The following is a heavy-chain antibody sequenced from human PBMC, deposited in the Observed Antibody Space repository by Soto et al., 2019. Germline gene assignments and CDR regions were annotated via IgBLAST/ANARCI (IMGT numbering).Heavy chain of an antibody. CDR3: TPGLAAAGFDD. D-gene: IGHD6-13*01. J-gene: IGHJ5*02. Sequence: GGSLRLSCAASGFTFSNAWMSWVRQAPGKGLEWVGRIKSKTDGGTTDYAAPVKGRFTISRDDSKNTLYLQMNSLKTEDTAVYYCTPGLAAAGFDDWGQGTLVTVSS. V-gene: IGHV3-15*01. CDR2: IKSKTDGGTT. CDR1: GFTFSNAW.